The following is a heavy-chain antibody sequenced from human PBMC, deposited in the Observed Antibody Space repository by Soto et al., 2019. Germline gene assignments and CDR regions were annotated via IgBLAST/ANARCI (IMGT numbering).Heavy chain of an antibody. CDR3: AQALLGPGREYGMDV. CDR2: ISYDGSNK. CDR1: GFTFSSYG. D-gene: IGHD7-27*01. V-gene: IGHV3-30*18. J-gene: IGHJ6*02. Sequence: QVQLVESGGGVVQPGRSLRLSCAASGFTFSSYGMHWVRQAPGKGLEWVAVISYDGSNKYYADSVKGRFTISRDNSKNTLYLQMNSLRAEDTAVYYCAQALLGPGREYGMDVWGQGTTVTVSS.